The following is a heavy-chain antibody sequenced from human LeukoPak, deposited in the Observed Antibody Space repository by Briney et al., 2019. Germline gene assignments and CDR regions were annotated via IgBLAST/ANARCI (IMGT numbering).Heavy chain of an antibody. D-gene: IGHD6-19*01. J-gene: IGHJ4*02. CDR2: IKQDGSER. Sequence: GGSLRLSCAASGFTFSSYWMTWVREAPGKGLEWVANIKQDGSERNYVDSVKGRFTISRDNAKNSLYLQMNTLRDEDTAVYYCATGAGCGYWGQGTLVTVSS. CDR3: ATGAGCGY. CDR1: GFTFSSYW. V-gene: IGHV3-7*03.